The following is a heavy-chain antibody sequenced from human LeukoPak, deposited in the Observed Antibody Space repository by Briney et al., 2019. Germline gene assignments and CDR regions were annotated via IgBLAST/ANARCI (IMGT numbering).Heavy chain of an antibody. D-gene: IGHD2-15*01. V-gene: IGHV4-34*01. CDR2: INHSGST. Sequence: SETLSLTCAVYGGSLSGYHWSWIRQTPGKGLEWIGEINHSGSTNYNPSLKGRATISLDTSKKQFSLKLSSVAAADTAVYFCAATRAIVVVVAALAYWGQGTLVTVSS. CDR1: GGSLSGYH. J-gene: IGHJ4*02. CDR3: AATRAIVVVVAALAY.